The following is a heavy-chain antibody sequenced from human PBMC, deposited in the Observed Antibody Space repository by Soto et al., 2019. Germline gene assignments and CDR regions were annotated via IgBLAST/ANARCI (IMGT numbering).Heavy chain of an antibody. V-gene: IGHV1-2*02. CDR1: GYTFTGYY. Sequence: ASVKVSCKASGYTFTGYYLHWVRQAPGQGLEWMGWINPNSGGANYAQKFQGRVTMTRDTSISTAYLELSRLRSDDSAVYYCARDEIMGATSRDFFDYWGQGALVTVSS. CDR2: INPNSGGA. D-gene: IGHD1-26*01. CDR3: ARDEIMGATSRDFFDY. J-gene: IGHJ4*02.